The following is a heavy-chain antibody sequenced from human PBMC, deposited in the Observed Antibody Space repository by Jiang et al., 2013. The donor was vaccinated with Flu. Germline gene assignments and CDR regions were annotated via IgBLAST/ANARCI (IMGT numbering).Heavy chain of an antibody. D-gene: IGHD2-21*02. CDR2: IYNSGST. J-gene: IGHJ4*02. Sequence: GSGLVKPSQTLSLTCSVSGASISSGTYYWSWIRQPAGKGLEFIGRIYNSGSTSHNPSLKSRVTISIDTSKNQFSLRLTSATAADAALYYCTTRRRVTTFFNYFDSWGQGRPGHRLL. CDR1: GASISSGTYY. V-gene: IGHV4-61*02. CDR3: TTRRRVTTFFNYFDS.